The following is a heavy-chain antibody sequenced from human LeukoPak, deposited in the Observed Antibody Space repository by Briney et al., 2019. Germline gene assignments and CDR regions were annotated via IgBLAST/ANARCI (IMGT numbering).Heavy chain of an antibody. V-gene: IGHV3-48*01. CDR2: ISSSSSTI. Sequence: PGGSLRLSCAASGFTFSSYSMNWVRQAPGKGLEWVSYISSSSSTIYYADSVKGRFTISRDNSKNTLYLQMTSLRAEDTAVYYCARGAHKRDDYGGFFDYWGQGTLVTVSS. J-gene: IGHJ4*02. CDR1: GFTFSSYS. D-gene: IGHD4-23*01. CDR3: ARGAHKRDDYGGFFDY.